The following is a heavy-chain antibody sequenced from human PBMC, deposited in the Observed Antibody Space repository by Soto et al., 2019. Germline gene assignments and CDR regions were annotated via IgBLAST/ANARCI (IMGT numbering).Heavy chain of an antibody. V-gene: IGHV3-21*01. Sequence: GGSLRLSCAASGFTFSSYSMNWVRQAPGKGLEWVSSISSSSSYIYYADSVKGRFTISRDNAKNSLYLQMNSLRAEDTAVYYCARGQGYYDSSGYELDYYYYGMDVWGQGTTVTVSS. CDR1: GFTFSSYS. D-gene: IGHD3-22*01. J-gene: IGHJ6*02. CDR2: ISSSSSYI. CDR3: ARGQGYYDSSGYELDYYYYGMDV.